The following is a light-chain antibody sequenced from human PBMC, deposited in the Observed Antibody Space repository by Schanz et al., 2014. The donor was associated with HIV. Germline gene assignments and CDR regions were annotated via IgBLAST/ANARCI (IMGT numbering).Light chain of an antibody. CDR2: GAS. V-gene: IGKV3-20*01. CDR3: QQYGVSPPKFT. Sequence: EIVLTQSPGTLSLSPGERATLSCRASQSVSSSYLAWYQQKPGQAPRLLIYGASSRATGIPDRFSGSGSGTDFTLTISRLEPEDFAVYYCQQYGVSPPKFTFGPGTKVEIK. J-gene: IGKJ3*01. CDR1: QSVSSSY.